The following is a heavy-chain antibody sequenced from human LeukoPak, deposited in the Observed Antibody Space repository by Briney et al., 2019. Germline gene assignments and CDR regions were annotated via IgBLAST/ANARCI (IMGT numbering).Heavy chain of an antibody. Sequence: ASVKVSFKASGGTFSSYTISWVRQAPGQGLEWLGRSIPILGIANYAQKFQGRVTITADKSTSTAYMELISLRSEDTAVYYCARALKVCSSTSCDDYWGQGTLVTVSS. CDR2: SIPILGIA. CDR3: ARALKVCSSTSCDDY. J-gene: IGHJ4*02. CDR1: GGTFSSYT. V-gene: IGHV1-69*02. D-gene: IGHD2-2*01.